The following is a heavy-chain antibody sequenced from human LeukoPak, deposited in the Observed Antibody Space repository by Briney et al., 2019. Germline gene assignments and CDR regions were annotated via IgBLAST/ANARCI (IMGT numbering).Heavy chain of an antibody. CDR2: INPNSGDS. J-gene: IGHJ4*02. V-gene: IGHV1-2*02. CDR1: GYTFTGYY. Sequence: ASVKVSCKASGYTFTGYYMHWVRQAPGQGLEWMGWINPNSGDSNYAQKFQGRVTMTRDTSTSTVYMELSSLRSEDTAVYYCARHGSGRYYPAEGRVDYWGQGTLVTVSS. D-gene: IGHD3-10*01. CDR3: ARHGSGRYYPAEGRVDY.